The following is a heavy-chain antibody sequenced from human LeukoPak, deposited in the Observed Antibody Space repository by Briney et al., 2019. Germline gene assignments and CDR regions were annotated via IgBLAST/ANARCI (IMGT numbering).Heavy chain of an antibody. CDR1: GDSVSSESAA. V-gene: IGHV6-1*01. D-gene: IGHD5-12*01. J-gene: IGHJ4*02. CDR2: TYYRSKWYN. CDR3: GRDGGRGDDFFDH. Sequence: SQTLSLTCAISGDSVSSESAAWNWIRQSPSRGLEWLGRTYYRSKWYNDYAVSVKSRISINPDTSKNQFSLQLNSVTPEDTAVYYCGRDGGRGDDFFDHWGQGTLVTVSS.